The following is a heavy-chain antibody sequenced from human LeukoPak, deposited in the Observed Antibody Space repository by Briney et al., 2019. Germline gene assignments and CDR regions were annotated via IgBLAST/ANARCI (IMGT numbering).Heavy chain of an antibody. Sequence: PSQTLSLTCTVSGGSISSGDYYWSWIRQPPGKCLEWIGYIYYSGSTYYNPSLKSRVTISVDTSKNQFSLKLSSVTAADTAVYYCARVPESYGDYGGIVDYWGQGTLVTVSS. D-gene: IGHD4-17*01. V-gene: IGHV4-30-4*08. CDR3: ARVPESYGDYGGIVDY. CDR1: GGSISSGDYY. CDR2: IYYSGST. J-gene: IGHJ4*02.